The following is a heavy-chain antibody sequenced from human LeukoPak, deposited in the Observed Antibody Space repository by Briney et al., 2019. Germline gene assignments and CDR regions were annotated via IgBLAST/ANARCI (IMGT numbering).Heavy chain of an antibody. CDR1: GFSFSSYE. Sequence: PGGSLRLSCAASGFSFSSYEMNWVRQAPGKGLEWISYITGSGSTIYYADSVKGRFTISRDSAKNSLYLQMTSLRAEDTAVYYCVREGKVLQDTFFDYWGQGALVTVSS. CDR3: VREGKVLQDTFFDY. D-gene: IGHD2/OR15-2a*01. V-gene: IGHV3-48*03. J-gene: IGHJ4*02. CDR2: ITGSGSTI.